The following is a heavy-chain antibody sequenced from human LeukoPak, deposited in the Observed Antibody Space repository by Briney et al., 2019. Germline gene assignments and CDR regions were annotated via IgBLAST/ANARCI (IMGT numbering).Heavy chain of an antibody. Sequence: GGSLRLSCAASGFTFDEHAMHWVRQAPGKGLEWVSLISGDGGSTYYVVSVKGQFTISRDNSKNSLYLHMNSLTTEDTALYYCAKDYVRDGYNYGVFQNWGRGTLVTVSP. CDR1: GFTFDEHA. V-gene: IGHV3-43*02. CDR2: ISGDGGST. CDR3: AKDYVRDGYNYGVFQN. D-gene: IGHD5-24*01. J-gene: IGHJ4*02.